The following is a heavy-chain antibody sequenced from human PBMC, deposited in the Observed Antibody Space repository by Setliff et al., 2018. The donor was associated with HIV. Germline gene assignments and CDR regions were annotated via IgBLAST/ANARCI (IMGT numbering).Heavy chain of an antibody. Sequence: TLSLTCTVSGGSISSSSYYWGWIRQPPGKGLEWIGSIYYSGITYYNPFLKSRVTISVDTSKNQFSLKLSSVTASDTAVYYCARPLMTTVVSVCAFDIWGQGTMVTVSS. CDR1: GGSISSSSYY. CDR3: ARPLMTTVVSVCAFDI. V-gene: IGHV4-39*01. J-gene: IGHJ3*02. D-gene: IGHD4-17*01. CDR2: IYYSGIT.